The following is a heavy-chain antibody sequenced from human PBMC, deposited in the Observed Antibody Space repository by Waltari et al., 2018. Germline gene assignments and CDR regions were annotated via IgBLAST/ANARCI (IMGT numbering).Heavy chain of an antibody. CDR3: ARDAQGYRNWLDP. D-gene: IGHD1-1*01. CDR2: INPNNGGT. J-gene: IGHJ5*02. CDR1: GFTFTNYY. Sequence: QVQLVQSGAEVKKPGASVTVTCKASGFTFTNYYIHWVRQAPGQGLEWMGWINPNNGGTNYVQKFQGRVTMTRDTSISTVYMELSRLRSDDTAVYYCARDAQGYRNWLDPWAREPWSPSRQ. V-gene: IGHV1-2*02.